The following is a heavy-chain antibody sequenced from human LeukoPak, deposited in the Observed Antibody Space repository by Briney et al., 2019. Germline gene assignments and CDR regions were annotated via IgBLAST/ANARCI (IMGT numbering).Heavy chain of an antibody. Sequence: GGSLRLSCAASGFTFSSYAMSWVRQAPGKGLEWVSVISGSGGSTYYADSVKGRFTISSDNSKNTLSLQMHSLRAEDTAVYYCAKDRGHYYTYDYWGQGTLVTVSS. CDR3: AKDRGHYYTYDY. D-gene: IGHD3-22*01. J-gene: IGHJ4*02. CDR2: ISGSGGST. V-gene: IGHV3-23*01. CDR1: GFTFSSYA.